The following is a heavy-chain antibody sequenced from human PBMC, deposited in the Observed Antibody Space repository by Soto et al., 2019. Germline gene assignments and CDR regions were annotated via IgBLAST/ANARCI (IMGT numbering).Heavy chain of an antibody. CDR3: ARDKHSVSYFYGPPYNWFDP. Sequence: SETLSLTCAVSGDSVSSSDFYWTWIRQPPGKPLEWIGYVYSTGTTNYSPSLKSRVDMSVDTSENQFSLKVRSVTAADAAVYFCARDKHSVSYFYGPPYNWFDPWGQGTLVTVPQ. V-gene: IGHV4-61*08. J-gene: IGHJ5*02. CDR2: VYSTGTT. D-gene: IGHD3-22*01. CDR1: GDSVSSSDFY.